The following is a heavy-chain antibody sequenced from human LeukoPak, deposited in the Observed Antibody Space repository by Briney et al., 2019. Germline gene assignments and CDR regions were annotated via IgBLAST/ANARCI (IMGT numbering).Heavy chain of an antibody. CDR3: AKAHDYYESNGHSWVDY. J-gene: IGHJ4*02. CDR2: IKQDRSEK. D-gene: IGHD3-22*01. V-gene: IGHV3-7*01. CDR1: GFTFTNYW. Sequence: GGSLRLSCAASGFTFTNYWMSWVRQAPGKGLELVANIKQDRSEKYYVDSVKGRFTISRDNAKNSLYLQMNSLRAEDTAVYYCAKAHDYYESNGHSWVDYWGQGTLVTVSS.